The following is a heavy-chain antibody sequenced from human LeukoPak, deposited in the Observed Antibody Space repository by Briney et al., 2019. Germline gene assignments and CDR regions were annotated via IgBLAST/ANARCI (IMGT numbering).Heavy chain of an antibody. CDR3: ARGSGDYYYMDV. D-gene: IGHD6-25*01. J-gene: IGHJ6*03. V-gene: IGHV3-48*01. Sequence: GGSLRLSCAASGFTFSSYSMNWVRQAPGKGLEWVSYISSSSSTIYYADSVKGRFTISRDNAKNSLYLQMNSLRAEDTAVYYCARGSGDYYYMDVWGKGTTVTVSS. CDR2: ISSSSSTI. CDR1: GFTFSSYS.